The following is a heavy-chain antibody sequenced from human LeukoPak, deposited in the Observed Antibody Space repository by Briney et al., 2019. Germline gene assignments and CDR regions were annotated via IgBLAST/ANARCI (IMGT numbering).Heavy chain of an antibody. V-gene: IGHV4-4*07. Sequence: SETLSLTCTVSGASINAFHWTWFRQPAGKGLEWIGLIYSSGSSLLNPSLKSRVAMSVDLTRNQLSLKLTSVTAADTAMYYCARKDGDYWGRGTLVAVSS. CDR1: GASINAFH. J-gene: IGHJ4*02. CDR3: ARKDGDY. CDR2: IYSSGSS.